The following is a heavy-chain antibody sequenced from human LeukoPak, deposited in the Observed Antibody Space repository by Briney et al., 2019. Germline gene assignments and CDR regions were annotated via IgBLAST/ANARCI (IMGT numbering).Heavy chain of an antibody. CDR1: GGSISSYY. V-gene: IGHV4-59*01. J-gene: IGHJ3*02. CDR3: ARAGPYDYVWGSYRAFDI. CDR2: IYYSGST. Sequence: SETLSLTCTVSGGSISSYYWSWIRQPPGKGLEWIGYIYYSGSTNYNPSLKSRVTISVDTSKNQFSLKLSSVTAADTAVYYCARAGPYDYVWGSYRAFDIWGQGTMVTVSS. D-gene: IGHD3-16*02.